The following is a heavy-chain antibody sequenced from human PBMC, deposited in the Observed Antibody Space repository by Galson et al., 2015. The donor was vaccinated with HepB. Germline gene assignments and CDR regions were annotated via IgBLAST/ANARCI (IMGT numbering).Heavy chain of an antibody. Sequence: SLRLSCAASGFTSMSYWMSWVRQAPGKGLEWVANIRPDGRTRYYVDSVRDRFTISRDNAKNSLHLQLSSLSAEDTAVYYCARQGVGTTGGGDAFDIWGQGTVVTVAS. J-gene: IGHJ3*02. CDR1: GFTSMSYW. V-gene: IGHV3-7*01. CDR2: IRPDGRTR. D-gene: IGHD1-26*01. CDR3: ARQGVGTTGGGDAFDI.